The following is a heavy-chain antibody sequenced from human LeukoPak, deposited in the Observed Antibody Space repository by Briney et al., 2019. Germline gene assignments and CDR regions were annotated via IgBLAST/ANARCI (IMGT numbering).Heavy chain of an antibody. CDR3: ARAVTDLDYYYYMDV. Sequence: PSETLSLTCTVSGGSISSYYWSWIRQPAGKGLERIGRIYTSGSTNYNPSLKSRVTMSVDTSKNQFSLKLSSVTAADTAVYYCARAVTDLDYYYYMDVWGKGTTVTVSS. V-gene: IGHV4-4*07. CDR1: GGSISSYY. J-gene: IGHJ6*03. CDR2: IYTSGST.